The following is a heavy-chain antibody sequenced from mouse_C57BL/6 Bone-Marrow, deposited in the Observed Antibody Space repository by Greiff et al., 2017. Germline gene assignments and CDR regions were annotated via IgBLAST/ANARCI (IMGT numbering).Heavy chain of an antibody. Sequence: VQLQQPGAELVKPGASVKLSCKASGYTFTSYWMQWVKQRPGQGLEWIGELDPPDSYTNSNQKFEGKATLTVDTSSSTAYMQLSSLTSEDSAVYYCARGGSLFAYWDQGTLVTVSA. J-gene: IGHJ3*01. V-gene: IGHV1-50*01. D-gene: IGHD1-2*01. CDR3: ARGGSLFAY. CDR2: LDPPDSYT. CDR1: GYTFTSYW.